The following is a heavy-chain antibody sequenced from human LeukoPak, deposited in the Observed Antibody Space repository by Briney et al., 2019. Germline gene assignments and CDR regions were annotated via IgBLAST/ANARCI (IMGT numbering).Heavy chain of an antibody. CDR2: IIPIFGTA. D-gene: IGHD6-19*01. Sequence: ASVKVSCKASGGTFSSYAISWVRQAPGQGLEWMGGIIPIFGTANYAQKFQGRVTITADESTSTAYMELSSLRSEDTAVYYCAWEYSSGWYAYNWFDPWGQGTLVTVSS. V-gene: IGHV1-69*13. CDR3: AWEYSSGWYAYNWFDP. J-gene: IGHJ5*02. CDR1: GGTFSSYA.